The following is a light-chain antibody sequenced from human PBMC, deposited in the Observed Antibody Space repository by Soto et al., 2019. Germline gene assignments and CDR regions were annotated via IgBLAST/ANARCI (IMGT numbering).Light chain of an antibody. V-gene: IGLV2-14*01. CDR3: NSYTSSSTCV. CDR2: DVS. J-gene: IGLJ1*01. Sequence: QSALTQPASVSGSPGQSITISCTGTTSDVGRYNYVSWYQQHPGKAPKLIIYDVSNRPSGVSNRFSGSKSGNTASLTISGLQAEDEADYYCNSYTSSSTCVFGTGTKVTVL. CDR1: TSDVGRYNY.